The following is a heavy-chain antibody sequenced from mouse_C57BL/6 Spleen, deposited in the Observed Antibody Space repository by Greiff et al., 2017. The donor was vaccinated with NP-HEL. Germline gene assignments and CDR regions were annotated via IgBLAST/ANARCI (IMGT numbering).Heavy chain of an antibody. V-gene: IGHV5-17*01. Sequence: EVKLVESGGGLVKPGGSLQLSCAASGFTFSDYGMHWVRQAPEKGLEWVAYISSGSSTIYYADTVKGRFTIARDNAKNTLFLQMTSLRSEDTAMYYCARVITTVEGFAYWGQGTLVTVSA. CDR3: ARVITTVEGFAY. CDR2: ISSGSSTI. J-gene: IGHJ3*01. CDR1: GFTFSDYG. D-gene: IGHD1-1*01.